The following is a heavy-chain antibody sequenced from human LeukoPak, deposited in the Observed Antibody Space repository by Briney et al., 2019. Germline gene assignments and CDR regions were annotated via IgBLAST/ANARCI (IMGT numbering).Heavy chain of an antibody. Sequence: GGSLRLSCAASGFTFSSYAMSWVRQAPGKGLEWVSAISGSGGSTYYADSVKGRFTISRDNSNNTLYLQMNSLRAEDTAVYYCAKDGGSSSWFDYYYYYYMDVWGKGTTVTVSS. CDR1: GFTFSSYA. D-gene: IGHD6-13*01. CDR2: ISGSGGST. CDR3: AKDGGSSSWFDYYYYYYMDV. V-gene: IGHV3-23*01. J-gene: IGHJ6*03.